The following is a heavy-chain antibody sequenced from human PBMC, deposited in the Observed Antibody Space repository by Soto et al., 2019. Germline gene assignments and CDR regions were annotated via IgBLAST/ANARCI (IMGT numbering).Heavy chain of an antibody. Sequence: EVQLLESGGGLVQPGGSLRLSCAASGFTFSSYAMSWVRQAPGKGLEWVSAISGSGGSTYYADSVKGRFTISRDNSKSTLYLQMNSLRAEDTAVYYCARYDYVWGSYRPLDYWGQGTLVTVSS. CDR3: ARYDYVWGSYRPLDY. J-gene: IGHJ4*02. CDR1: GFTFSSYA. V-gene: IGHV3-23*01. D-gene: IGHD3-16*02. CDR2: ISGSGGST.